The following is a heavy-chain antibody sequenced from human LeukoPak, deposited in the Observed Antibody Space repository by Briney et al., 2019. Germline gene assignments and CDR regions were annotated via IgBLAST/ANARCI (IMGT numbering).Heavy chain of an antibody. CDR3: ASLMGSGSWYSWFDP. CDR2: IHHSGTS. CDR1: GASISSGDW. D-gene: IGHD6-13*01. Sequence: SETLSLTCAVSGASISSGDWWSWVRQPPGKGLEWIGEIHHSGTSIYNPSLTSRVTISADKSKNQFSLKVTSVTAADTAVYYCASLMGSGSWYSWFDPWGQGTLVTVSS. J-gene: IGHJ5*02. V-gene: IGHV4-4*02.